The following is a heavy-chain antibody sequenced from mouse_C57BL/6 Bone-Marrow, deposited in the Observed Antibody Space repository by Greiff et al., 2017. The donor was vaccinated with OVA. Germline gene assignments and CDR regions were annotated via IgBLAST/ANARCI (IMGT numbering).Heavy chain of an antibody. Sequence: EVMLVESGGGLVQPGGSLKLSCAASGFTFSDYYMYWVCQTPEKRLEWVAYISIGGGSTYYPDTVKGRFTISRDNAKNTLYLQMSRLKSEDTAMYYCARLRQLRSPYFDYWGQGTTLTVSS. D-gene: IGHD3-2*02. CDR3: ARLRQLRSPYFDY. V-gene: IGHV5-12*01. CDR2: ISIGGGST. J-gene: IGHJ2*01. CDR1: GFTFSDYY.